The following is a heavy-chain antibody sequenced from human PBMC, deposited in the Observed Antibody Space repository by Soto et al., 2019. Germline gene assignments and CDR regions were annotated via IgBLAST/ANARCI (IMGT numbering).Heavy chain of an antibody. CDR2: ISSSSSYI. D-gene: IGHD6-19*01. Sequence: EVQLVESGGGLVKPGGSLRLSCAASGFTFSSYSMNWVRQAPGKGLEWVSSISSSSSYIYYADSVKGRFTISRDNAKNSLYLQMNSLRAEGTAVYYCARESSGWDDAFDIWGQGTMVTVSS. V-gene: IGHV3-21*01. J-gene: IGHJ3*02. CDR3: ARESSGWDDAFDI. CDR1: GFTFSSYS.